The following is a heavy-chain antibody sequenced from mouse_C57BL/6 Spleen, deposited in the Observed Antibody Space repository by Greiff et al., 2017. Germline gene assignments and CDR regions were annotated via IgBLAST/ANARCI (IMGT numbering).Heavy chain of an antibody. Sequence: VQLQQSGPELVKPGDSVKISCKASGYSFTGYFMNWVMQSHGKSLEWIGRINPYNGDTFYNQKFKGKATLTVDKSSSTAHMELRSLTSEDSAVYYCARSEAVVASDWYFDVWGTGTTVTVSS. J-gene: IGHJ1*03. D-gene: IGHD1-1*01. CDR1: GYSFTGYF. CDR2: INPYNGDT. V-gene: IGHV1-20*01. CDR3: ARSEAVVASDWYFDV.